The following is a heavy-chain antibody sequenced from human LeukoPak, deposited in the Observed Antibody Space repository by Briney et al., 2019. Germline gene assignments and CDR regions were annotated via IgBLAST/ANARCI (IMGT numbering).Heavy chain of an antibody. CDR1: GFTFSSYG. V-gene: IGHV3-30*02. D-gene: IGHD3-9*01. CDR3: AKSDQHYILTGYSN. CDR2: IRYDGSNK. J-gene: IGHJ4*02. Sequence: LAGGSLRLSCAASGFTFSSYGMHWVRQAPGKGLEWVAFIRYDGSNKYYADSVKGRFTISRDNSKNTLYLQMNSLRAEDTAVYHCAKSDQHYILTGYSNWGQGTLVTVSS.